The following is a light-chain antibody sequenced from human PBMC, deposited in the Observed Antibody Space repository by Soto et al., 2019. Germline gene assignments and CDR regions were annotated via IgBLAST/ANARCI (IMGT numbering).Light chain of an antibody. CDR3: QHYDDVLMT. V-gene: IGKV1-33*01. CDR2: DAS. J-gene: IGKJ1*01. Sequence: DIRLTHSPSSLSASVGETVTVTCQASQDISVYLNWYQEKPGKAPTLLIYDASNLKTGVPSRFSGLGSGTHFTLTISNLQPEDIATYFCQHYDDVLMTFGLGTKV. CDR1: QDISVY.